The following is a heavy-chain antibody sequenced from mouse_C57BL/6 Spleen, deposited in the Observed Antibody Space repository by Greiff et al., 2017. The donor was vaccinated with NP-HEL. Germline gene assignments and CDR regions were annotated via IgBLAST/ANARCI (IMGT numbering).Heavy chain of an antibody. Sequence: EVKLVESGGGLVKPGGSLKLSCAASGFTFSSYAMSWVRQTPEKRLEWVATISDGGSYTYYPDNVKGRFTISRDNAKNNLYLQMSHLKSEDTAMYYCAREGRTGYFDYWGQGTTLTVSS. J-gene: IGHJ2*01. CDR3: AREGRTGYFDY. V-gene: IGHV5-4*01. D-gene: IGHD4-1*01. CDR1: GFTFSSYA. CDR2: ISDGGSYT.